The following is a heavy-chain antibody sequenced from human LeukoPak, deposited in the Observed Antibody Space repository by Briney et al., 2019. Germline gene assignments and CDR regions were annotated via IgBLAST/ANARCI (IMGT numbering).Heavy chain of an antibody. J-gene: IGHJ6*03. Sequence: GGSLRLSCAASGFTFSSYWMHWVRQAPGNGLVWVSRISTDGRNTEYTDSVKGRFTISRDNAKNSLYLQMNSLRAEDSAVYYCARLSSENSAGTEYYYMDVWGRGTTVTISS. CDR1: GFTFSSYW. D-gene: IGHD6-13*01. CDR2: ISTDGRNT. V-gene: IGHV3-74*01. CDR3: ARLSSENSAGTEYYYMDV.